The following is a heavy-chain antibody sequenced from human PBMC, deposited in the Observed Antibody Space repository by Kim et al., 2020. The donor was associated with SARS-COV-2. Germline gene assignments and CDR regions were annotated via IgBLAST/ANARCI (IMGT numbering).Heavy chain of an antibody. CDR2: IKQDGSEK. CDR1: GFTFSSYW. CDR3: ASGGRRSKIGY. Sequence: GGSLRLSCAASGFTFSSYWMSWVRQAPGKGLEWVANIKQDGSEKYYVDSVKGRFTISRDNAKNSLYLQMNSLRAEDTAVYYCASGGRRSKIGYWGQGTLVTVSS. D-gene: IGHD6-13*01. J-gene: IGHJ4*02. V-gene: IGHV3-7*01.